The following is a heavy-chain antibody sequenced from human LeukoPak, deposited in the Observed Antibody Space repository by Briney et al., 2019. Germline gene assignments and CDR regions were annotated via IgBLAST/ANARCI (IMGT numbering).Heavy chain of an antibody. CDR1: GFTFSSYA. J-gene: IGHJ3*02. CDR2: ISYDGSNK. CDR3: AREYYQFEAFDI. V-gene: IGHV3-30*04. D-gene: IGHD2-2*01. Sequence: PGGSLRLSCAASGFTFSSYAMHWVHQAPGKGLEWVAVISYDGSNKYYADSVKGRFTISRDNSKNTLYLQMNSLRAEDTAVYYCAREYYQFEAFDIWGQGTMVTVSS.